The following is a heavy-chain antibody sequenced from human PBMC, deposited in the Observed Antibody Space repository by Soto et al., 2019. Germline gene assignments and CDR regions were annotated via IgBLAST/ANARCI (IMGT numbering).Heavy chain of an antibody. D-gene: IGHD5-18*01. CDR2: ISGSGGST. CDR3: ARGVDTAMVNPYYYYGLDV. Sequence: VQLLDSGGGLVQPGGSLRLSCAASGFTFSSYAMSWVRQAPGKGLEWVSAISGSGGSTYYADSVKGRFTISRDNSKHTLYLQMNSLRVEDTAVYYCARGVDTAMVNPYYYYGLDVWGQGTTVTVSS. CDR1: GFTFSSYA. V-gene: IGHV3-23*01. J-gene: IGHJ6*02.